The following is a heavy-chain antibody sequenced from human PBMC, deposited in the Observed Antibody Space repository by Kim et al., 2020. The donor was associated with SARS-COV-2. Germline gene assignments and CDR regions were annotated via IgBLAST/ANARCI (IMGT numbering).Heavy chain of an antibody. Sequence: GGSLRLSCAASGFTVSNNYMNWVRQAPGKGLVWVSGINSGGGSNSDADAEEGRSTISDDTAKNTLYLLKSSMSADNTAVYCCGSVWGSSYCYDGDV. V-gene: IGHV3-74*01. CDR3: GSVWGSSYCYDGDV. CDR2: INSGGGSN. CDR1: GFTVSNNY. J-gene: IGHJ6*01. D-gene: IGHD2-15*01.